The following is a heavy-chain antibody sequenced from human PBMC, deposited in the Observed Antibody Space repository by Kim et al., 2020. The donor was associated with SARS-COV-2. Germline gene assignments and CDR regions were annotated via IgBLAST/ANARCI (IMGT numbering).Heavy chain of an antibody. Sequence: GGSLRLSCAASGFTFSSYSMNWVRQAPGKGLEWVSYISSSSSTIYYADSVKGRFTISRDNAKNSLYLQMNSLRAEDTAVYYCARGYRTDSSGYYFYWGQGTLVTVSS. CDR2: ISSSSSTI. V-gene: IGHV3-48*04. D-gene: IGHD3-22*01. CDR1: GFTFSSYS. J-gene: IGHJ4*02. CDR3: ARGYRTDSSGYYFY.